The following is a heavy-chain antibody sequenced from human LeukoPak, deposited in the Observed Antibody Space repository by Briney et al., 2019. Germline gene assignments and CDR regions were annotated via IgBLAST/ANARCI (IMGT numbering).Heavy chain of an antibody. CDR3: TRDSTTFRFGY. J-gene: IGHJ4*02. CDR1: GVAVTNSY. CDR2: IHSAGIT. D-gene: IGHD2/OR15-2a*01. V-gene: IGHV3-53*01. Sequence: PGGSLRLSCAASGVAVTNSYMSWVRQAPGKGLEWVSIIHSAGITYYVDSVKGRFTISRDDSKNTLSLQMTNLRAEDTAMYYCTRDSTTFRFGYWGQGALVTVSS.